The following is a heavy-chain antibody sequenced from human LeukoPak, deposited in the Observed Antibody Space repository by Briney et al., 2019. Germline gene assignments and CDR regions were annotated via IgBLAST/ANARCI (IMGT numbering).Heavy chain of an antibody. V-gene: IGHV1-69*01. CDR3: ARGIRYFDWVAFDI. J-gene: IGHJ3*02. CDR1: GGTFSSYA. Sequence: VASVKVSCKASGGTFSSYAISWVRQAPGQGLEWMGGLIPIFGTANYAQKFQGRVTITADESTSTAYMELSSLRSEDTAVYYCARGIRYFDWVAFDIWGQGTMVTVSS. D-gene: IGHD3-9*01. CDR2: LIPIFGTA.